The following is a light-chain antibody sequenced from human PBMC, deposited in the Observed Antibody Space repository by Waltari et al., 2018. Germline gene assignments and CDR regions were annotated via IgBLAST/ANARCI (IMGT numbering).Light chain of an antibody. J-gene: IGLJ1*01. V-gene: IGLV2-23*02. CDR1: STDLGTYNV. CDR3: CSFAGNSYV. Sequence: QSALTQPASMSGSPGQSITISCTGTSTDLGTYNVASWYQHTPGKAPKLIIYEVRKRPSGISDRFSGSMSGSTASLTISRLQAEDEAEYYCCSFAGNSYVFGTGTKVTVL. CDR2: EVR.